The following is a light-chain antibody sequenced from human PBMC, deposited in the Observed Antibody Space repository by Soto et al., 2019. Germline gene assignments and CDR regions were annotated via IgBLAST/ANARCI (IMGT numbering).Light chain of an antibody. Sequence: QSALTQPPSASGSPGQSVTISCTGTSSDVGGYNYVSWYQQHPGKAPKLMIYEVSKRPSGVPDRFSGSKSGNTASLTVSGLQAEDEADYYCSSYAGSNNPVFGGGTK. CDR3: SSYAGSNNPV. CDR2: EVS. CDR1: SSDVGGYNY. J-gene: IGLJ2*01. V-gene: IGLV2-8*01.